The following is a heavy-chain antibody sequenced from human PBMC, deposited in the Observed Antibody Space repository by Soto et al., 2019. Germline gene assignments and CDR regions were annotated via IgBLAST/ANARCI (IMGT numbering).Heavy chain of an antibody. Sequence: PSETLSLTCAVSGGSISSSNWWSWVRQPPGKGLEWIGEIYHSGSTNYNPSLKSRVTISVDKSKNQFSLKLSSVTAADTAVYYCVRTGLSLGYYYYGMDVWGQGTTVTVSS. CDR1: GGSISSSNW. J-gene: IGHJ6*02. V-gene: IGHV4-4*02. CDR2: IYHSGST. CDR3: VRTGLSLGYYYYGMDV.